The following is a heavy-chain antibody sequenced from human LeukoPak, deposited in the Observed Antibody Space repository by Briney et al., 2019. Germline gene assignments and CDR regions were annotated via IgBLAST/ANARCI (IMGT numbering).Heavy chain of an antibody. D-gene: IGHD3-10*01. J-gene: IGHJ4*02. CDR3: ARDIAWFGEIGGFDY. CDR1: GLNSDDSA. CDR2: ISADGGST. Sequence: GGSLRLSCVASGLNSDDSAMHWVRQAPGKGLEWVSLISADGGSTFSADSVKGRFTISRDNSKNTLYLQMNSLRAEDTAVYYCARDIAWFGEIGGFDYWGQGTLVTVSS. V-gene: IGHV3-43*02.